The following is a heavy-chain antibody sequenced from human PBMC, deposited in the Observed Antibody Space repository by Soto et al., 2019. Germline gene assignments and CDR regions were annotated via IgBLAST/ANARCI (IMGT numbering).Heavy chain of an antibody. V-gene: IGHV3-13*05. D-gene: IGHD3-10*01. CDR2: IGTAGDP. CDR1: GFTFSSYD. CDR3: ARGSFGAGSFRAYMDV. J-gene: IGHJ6*03. Sequence: EVQLVESGGGLVQPGGSLRLSCAASGFTFSSYDMHWVRQAAGKGLEWVSAIGTAGDPYYTDSAKGRFTISRENAQNSCCLQMNSLLAGDTAVYYCARGSFGAGSFRAYMDVRGRGTTVTVSS.